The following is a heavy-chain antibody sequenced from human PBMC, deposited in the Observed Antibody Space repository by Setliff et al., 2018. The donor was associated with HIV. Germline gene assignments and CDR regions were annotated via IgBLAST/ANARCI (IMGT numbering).Heavy chain of an antibody. D-gene: IGHD6-19*01. CDR2: FDPEDGNT. CDR3: ATVSHTNVAAHDAFDI. J-gene: IGHJ3*02. Sequence: ASVKVSCKVSGYTLTELSRHWVRQAPGKGLEWMGGFDPEDGNTIYAQKFQGRVTMTADTSTDTAYMELSSLRSEDMALYYCATVSHTNVAAHDAFDIWGQGTMVTVSS. CDR1: GYTLTELS. V-gene: IGHV1-24*01.